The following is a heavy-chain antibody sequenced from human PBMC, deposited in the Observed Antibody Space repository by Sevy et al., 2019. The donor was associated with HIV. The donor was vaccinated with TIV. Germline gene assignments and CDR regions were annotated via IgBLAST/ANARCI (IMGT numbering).Heavy chain of an antibody. D-gene: IGHD4-17*01. V-gene: IGHV1-2*02. Sequence: ASVKVSCKASGYIFSDYYIHWVRQAPGQGLEWMAWINSDSGVTNYAQRFQGEVTVTRDTCLRTAYLELTNLKSNDTAIYYCARLTTQPTSDLYGLDVWGQGTTVTVSS. CDR3: ARLTTQPTSDLYGLDV. CDR1: GYIFSDYY. J-gene: IGHJ6*02. CDR2: INSDSGVT.